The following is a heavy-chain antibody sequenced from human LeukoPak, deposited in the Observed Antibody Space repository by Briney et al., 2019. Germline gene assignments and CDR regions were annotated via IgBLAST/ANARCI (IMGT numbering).Heavy chain of an antibody. V-gene: IGHV1-69*04. CDR1: GGTFSSYA. D-gene: IGHD3-22*01. J-gene: IGHJ1*01. CDR2: IIPILGIA. Sequence: SVKVSCKASGGTFSSYAISWVRQAPGQGLEWMGRIIPILGIANYAQKFQGRVTITADTSTDTAYMELSSLRSEDTAVYYCATNSYYYDSSGYYYRHWGQGTLVTVSS. CDR3: ATNSYYYDSSGYYYRH.